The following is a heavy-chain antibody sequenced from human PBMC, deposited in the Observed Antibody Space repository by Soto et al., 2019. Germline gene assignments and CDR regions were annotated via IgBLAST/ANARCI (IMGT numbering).Heavy chain of an antibody. D-gene: IGHD3-22*01. CDR2: IIPMLGIA. CDR3: ARDGDYYDSSGFQRDYHYYGMDV. V-gene: IGHV1-69*01. CDR1: GGSFSDYA. Sequence: QVQLVQSGAEVKKPGSSVKDSCQASGGSFSDYAISWVRQAPGHGLEWMGGIIPMLGIADNAQKFQGRVIITADEYTSTVYMELSSLRSEDTAVYHCARDGDYYDSSGFQRDYHYYGMDVWGQGTTVTVAS. J-gene: IGHJ6*02.